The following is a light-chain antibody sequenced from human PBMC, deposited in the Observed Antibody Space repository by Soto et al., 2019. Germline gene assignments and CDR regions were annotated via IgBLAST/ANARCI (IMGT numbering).Light chain of an antibody. CDR3: TSWTTSTTMK. CDR1: SSDVGAYNY. V-gene: IGLV2-14*01. Sequence: QSVLSQPASVSGSRGQSITISCTGTSSDVGAYNYVSWYQQHPGKAPKLMIYDVNIRPSGVSNRFSGSKSGNTASLTISGLQAEDEADYYCTSWTTSTTMKFGGGTKLTVL. J-gene: IGLJ2*01. CDR2: DVN.